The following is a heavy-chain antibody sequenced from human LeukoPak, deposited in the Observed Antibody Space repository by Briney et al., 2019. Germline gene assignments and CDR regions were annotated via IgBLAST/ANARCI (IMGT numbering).Heavy chain of an antibody. J-gene: IGHJ4*02. CDR1: GGTFSSYA. D-gene: IGHD3-10*01. CDR2: IIPIFGTA. V-gene: IGHV1-69*05. CDR3: ARELPYGSGSPIDY. Sequence: SVKVSCKASGGTFSSYAISWVRQAPGQGLEWMGGIIPIFGTANYAQKFQGRVTMTTDTSTSTAYMELRSLRSDDTAVYYCARELPYGSGSPIDYWGQGTLVTVSS.